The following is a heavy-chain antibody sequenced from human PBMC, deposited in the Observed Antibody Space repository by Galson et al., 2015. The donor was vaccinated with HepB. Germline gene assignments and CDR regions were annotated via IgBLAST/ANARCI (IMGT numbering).Heavy chain of an antibody. CDR3: TRDLSTGYGDYLSWPGVDY. CDR2: IRSKAYGGTT. CDR1: GFTFGDYA. J-gene: IGHJ4*02. V-gene: IGHV3-49*03. Sequence: SLRLSCAASGFTFGDYAMSWFRQAPGKGLEWVGFIRSKAYGGTTEYAASVKGRFTISRDDSKSIAYLQMNSLKTEDIAVYYCTRDLSTGYGDYLSWPGVDYWGQGTLVTVSS. D-gene: IGHD4-17*01.